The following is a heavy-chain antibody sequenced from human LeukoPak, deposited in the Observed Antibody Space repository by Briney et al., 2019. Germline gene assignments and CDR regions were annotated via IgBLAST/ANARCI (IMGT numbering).Heavy chain of an antibody. J-gene: IGHJ4*02. CDR2: IYYSGST. CDR1: GGSISSYY. Sequence: PSETLSLTCTVSGGSISSYYWSWIRQPPGKGLEWIGYIYYSGSTNYNPSLKSRVTISVDTSKNQFSLKLSSVTAADTAVYYCARVVGEVSSGWSSVDYWGQGTLVTVSS. D-gene: IGHD6-19*01. CDR3: ARVVGEVSSGWSSVDY. V-gene: IGHV4-59*01.